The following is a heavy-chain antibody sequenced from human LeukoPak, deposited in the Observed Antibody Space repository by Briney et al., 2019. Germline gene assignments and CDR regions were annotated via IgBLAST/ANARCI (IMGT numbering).Heavy chain of an antibody. CDR3: ARTTAHYGDYGNYYYYYMDV. J-gene: IGHJ6*03. Sequence: GASVKVSCKASGYTFSRYYVHWVRQAPGQGLEWMGIINPSGGSTSYAQKFQGRVTMTRDTSTSTVYMDLSSLRSEDTAVYYYARTTAHYGDYGNYYYYYMDVWGKGTTVTVSS. CDR1: GYTFSRYY. CDR2: INPSGGST. D-gene: IGHD4-17*01. V-gene: IGHV1-46*01.